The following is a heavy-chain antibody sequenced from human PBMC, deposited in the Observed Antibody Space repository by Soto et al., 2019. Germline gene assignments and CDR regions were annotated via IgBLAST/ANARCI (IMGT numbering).Heavy chain of an antibody. Sequence: PGESLKISCKGSGYNFAGYWIAWVRQMPGKGLELMGIIYPSDSDTRYRPSFQGQVTISADKSISTAYLQWSSLKASDTAMYYCATQIVVVTYDAFDIWGQGTMVTVSS. CDR3: ATQIVVVTYDAFDI. CDR2: IYPSDSDT. V-gene: IGHV5-51*01. D-gene: IGHD3-22*01. J-gene: IGHJ3*02. CDR1: GYNFAGYW.